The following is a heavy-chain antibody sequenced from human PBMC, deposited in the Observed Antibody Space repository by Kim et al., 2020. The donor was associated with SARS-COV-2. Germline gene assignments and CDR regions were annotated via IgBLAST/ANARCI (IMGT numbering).Heavy chain of an antibody. J-gene: IGHJ4*02. Sequence: ADSVEGRLTKSRDNAKDSLFLQMNSLRAEDTAVYYCGRAGFGVVIIHFDAWGQGTLVTVSS. D-gene: IGHD3-3*01. V-gene: IGHV3-11*05. CDR3: GRAGFGVVIIHFDA.